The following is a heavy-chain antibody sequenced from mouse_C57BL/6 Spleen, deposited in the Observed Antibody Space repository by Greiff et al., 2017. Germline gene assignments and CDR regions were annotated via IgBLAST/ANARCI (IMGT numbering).Heavy chain of an antibody. CDR1: GYTFTTYP. CDR2: FHPYNDDT. J-gene: IGHJ2*01. CDR3: ARGYYGSSYLPYFDY. Sequence: VQLQESGAELVKPGASVKMSCKASGYTFTTYPIEWMKQNPGKSLEWIGNFHPYNDDTKYNEKFKGKATLTVEKSSSTVYLELSRFTSDDSAVYYCARGYYGSSYLPYFDYWGQGTTLTVSS. V-gene: IGHV1-47*01. D-gene: IGHD1-1*01.